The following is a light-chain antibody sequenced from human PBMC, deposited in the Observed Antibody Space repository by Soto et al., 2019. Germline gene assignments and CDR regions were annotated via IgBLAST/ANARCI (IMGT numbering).Light chain of an antibody. V-gene: IGLV2-18*02. CDR1: SSDVGAYDR. J-gene: IGLJ2*01. Sequence: QSALTQPPSVSGSPGQSVAISCTGTSSDVGAYDRVSWYQQPPGTAPKLIIYEVNNRPSGVPDRFSGSKSGNTASLTISGLQAEDEADYYCSSFTCDTTRVLGGGTNLTVL. CDR3: SSFTCDTTRV. CDR2: EVN.